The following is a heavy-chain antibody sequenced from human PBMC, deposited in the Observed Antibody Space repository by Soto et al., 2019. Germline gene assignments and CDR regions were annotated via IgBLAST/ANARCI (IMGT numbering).Heavy chain of an antibody. Sequence: SETLSLTCIVSGGSIISYYWSWIRQPPGKGLEWIGHIYYSGSTNYNPSLKSRITISVDTSKNHFSLKLSSVTAADTAVYYCARSSTRVVSPWDYWGQGTLVTVSS. D-gene: IGHD3-3*01. CDR2: IYYSGST. V-gene: IGHV4-59*01. CDR1: GGSIISYY. CDR3: ARSSTRVVSPWDY. J-gene: IGHJ4*02.